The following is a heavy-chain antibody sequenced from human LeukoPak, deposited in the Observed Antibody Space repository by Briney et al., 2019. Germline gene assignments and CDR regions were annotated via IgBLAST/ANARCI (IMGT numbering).Heavy chain of an antibody. CDR3: ARVSHVDTARDAFDI. Sequence: ASVKVPCKASGYTFTGYYMHWVRQAPGQGLEWMGWINPNSGGTNYAQKFQGRVTMTRDTSISTAYMELSRLRSDDTAVYYCARVSHVDTARDAFDIWGQGTMVTVSS. CDR1: GYTFTGYY. D-gene: IGHD5-18*01. CDR2: INPNSGGT. V-gene: IGHV1-2*02. J-gene: IGHJ3*02.